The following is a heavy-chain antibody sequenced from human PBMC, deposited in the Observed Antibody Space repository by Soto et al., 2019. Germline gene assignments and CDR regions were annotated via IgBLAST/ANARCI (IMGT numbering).Heavy chain of an antibody. CDR2: INPGNGNT. J-gene: IGHJ4*02. Sequence: ASVKVSFKASGYTFTSYGINCVRQAPGRGLEWMGWINPGNGNTKYSQQFQGRVIIDRDTSASTAYMELSSLRSEDTAVYYCARGGYFDSSNYLAYWGLGTLVTVSS. CDR1: GYTFTSYG. CDR3: ARGGYFDSSNYLAY. D-gene: IGHD3-22*01. V-gene: IGHV1-3*01.